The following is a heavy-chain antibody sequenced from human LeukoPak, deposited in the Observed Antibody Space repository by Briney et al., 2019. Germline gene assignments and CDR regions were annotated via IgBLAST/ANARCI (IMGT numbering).Heavy chain of an antibody. CDR3: AREGSGSSLDY. J-gene: IGHJ4*02. CDR2: IYYSGST. CDR1: GGSISSYY. Sequence: SETLSLTCTVSGGSISSYYWSWIRQPPGKGLEWIGYIYYSGSTNYNPSLKSRVTISVDTSKNQFSLKLSSVTAADTAVYYCAREGSGSSLDYWGQRTLVTVSS. D-gene: IGHD3-10*01. V-gene: IGHV4-59*01.